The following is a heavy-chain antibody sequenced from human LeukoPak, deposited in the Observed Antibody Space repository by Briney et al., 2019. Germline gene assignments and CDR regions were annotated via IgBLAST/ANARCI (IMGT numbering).Heavy chain of an antibody. V-gene: IGHV3-7*01. CDR2: IKQDGSEK. J-gene: IGHJ4*02. Sequence: PGGSLRLSCAASGFTFSSYWMSWVCQAPGKGLEWVANIKQDGSEKYYVDCVEGRFTLSRDNAKNSLYLQINSLRAEDTAVYYCARSFGRSGWGLFDYWGQGTLVTVSS. CDR1: GFTFSSYW. D-gene: IGHD6-19*01. CDR3: ARSFGRSGWGLFDY.